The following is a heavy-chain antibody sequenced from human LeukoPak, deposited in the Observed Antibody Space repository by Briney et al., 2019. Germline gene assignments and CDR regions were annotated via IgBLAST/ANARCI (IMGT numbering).Heavy chain of an antibody. CDR2: INRNNGKT. Sequence: ASVKVSCKISDDRSSTYGINRVRQAPGQGLEWLGWINRNNGKTKYGQKFQGRVTMTRDTDTTTYYMEMRSLGSDDTAIYYCTRDLGVTAKDPFEYWGQGTLVTVTS. CDR1: DDRSSTYG. D-gene: IGHD3-10*01. CDR3: TRDLGVTAKDPFEY. V-gene: IGHV1-18*01. J-gene: IGHJ4*02.